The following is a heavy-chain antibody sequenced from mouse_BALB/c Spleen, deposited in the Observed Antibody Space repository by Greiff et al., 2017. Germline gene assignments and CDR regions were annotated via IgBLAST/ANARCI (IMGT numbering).Heavy chain of an antibody. J-gene: IGHJ4*01. CDR3: ARDGGYGNYPMDD. CDR2: IRNKANGYTT. CDR1: GFTFTDYY. Sequence: EVMLVESGGGLVQPGGSLRLSCATSGFTFTDYYMSWVRQPPGKALEWLGFIRNKANGYTTEYSASVKGRFTISRDNSQSIRYLQMNTLRAEDSATYYYARDGGYGNYPMDDWGQGTSVTVSS. V-gene: IGHV7-3*02. D-gene: IGHD2-10*02.